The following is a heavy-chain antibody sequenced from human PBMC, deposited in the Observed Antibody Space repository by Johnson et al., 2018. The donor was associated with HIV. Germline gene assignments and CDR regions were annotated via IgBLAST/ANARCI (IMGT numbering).Heavy chain of an antibody. V-gene: IGHV3-33*01. D-gene: IGHD1-7*01. CDR3: AREKLELGIDAFDI. CDR1: GFTLSSYG. Sequence: QMQLVESGGGVVQPGRSLRLSCAVSGFTLSSYGMHWVRQAPGKGLEWVAIIWYDGSNKYYADSVKGQFTISRDNSKNTLYLQMNSLRAEDTAVYYCAREKLELGIDAFDIWGQGTMVTVSS. J-gene: IGHJ3*02. CDR2: IWYDGSNK.